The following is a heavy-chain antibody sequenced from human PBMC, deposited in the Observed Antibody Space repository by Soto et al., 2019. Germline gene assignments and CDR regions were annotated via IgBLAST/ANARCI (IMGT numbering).Heavy chain of an antibody. CDR1: GGSISSSNW. Sequence: SETLSLSCAVSGGSISSSNWWSGVRQPPGKVLERIGEIYHSGSTNYNPSLKSRVTISVDKSKNQFSLKLSSVTAADTAVYYCARARSSGGYPRTGVFDYWGQGTLVTVSS. CDR2: IYHSGST. V-gene: IGHV4-4*02. CDR3: ARARSSGGYPRTGVFDY. J-gene: IGHJ4*02. D-gene: IGHD6-19*01.